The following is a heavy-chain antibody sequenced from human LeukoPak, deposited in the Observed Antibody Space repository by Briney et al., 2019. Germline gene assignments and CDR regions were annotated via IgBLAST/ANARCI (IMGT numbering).Heavy chain of an antibody. CDR1: GYTFTGYY. CDR3: ARDYGDYGDLNWFDP. J-gene: IGHJ5*02. CDR2: INPNSGGT. D-gene: IGHD4-17*01. Sequence: GASVKVSCKASGYTFTGYYMHWVRQAPGQGLEWMGWINPNSGGTNYAQKFQGTVTMTRDTSISTAYMELSRLRSDDTAVYYCARDYGDYGDLNWFDPWGQGTLVTVSS. V-gene: IGHV1-2*02.